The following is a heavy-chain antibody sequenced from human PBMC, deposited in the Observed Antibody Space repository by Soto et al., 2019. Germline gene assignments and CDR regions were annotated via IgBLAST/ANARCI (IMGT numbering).Heavy chain of an antibody. J-gene: IGHJ3*02. CDR3: ARDFDYGDYRDAFDI. V-gene: IGHV1-18*01. Sequence: QVQLVQSGAEVKKPGASVKVSCKASGYTFTSYGISWVRQAPGQGLEWMGWISAYNGNTNYAQKLQGRVTMTKDTSTSTAYMELRRLRSDDTAVYYCARDFDYGDYRDAFDIWGQGTMVTVSS. CDR2: ISAYNGNT. D-gene: IGHD4-17*01. CDR1: GYTFTSYG.